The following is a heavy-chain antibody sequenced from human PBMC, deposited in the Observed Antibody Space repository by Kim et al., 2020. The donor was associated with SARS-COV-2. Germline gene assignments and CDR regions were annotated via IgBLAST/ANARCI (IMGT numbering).Heavy chain of an antibody. CDR1: GFTFDDYA. Sequence: GGSLRLSCAASGFTFDDYAMHWVRQAPGKGLEWVSGISWNSGSIGYADSVKGRFTISRDNAKNSLYLQMNSLRAEDTALYYCAKDNNSYGSQFDYWGQGTLVTVSS. CDR2: ISWNSGSI. CDR3: AKDNNSYGSQFDY. J-gene: IGHJ4*02. D-gene: IGHD5-18*01. V-gene: IGHV3-9*01.